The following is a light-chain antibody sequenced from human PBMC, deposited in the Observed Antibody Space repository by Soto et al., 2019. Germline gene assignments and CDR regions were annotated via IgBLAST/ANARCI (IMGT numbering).Light chain of an antibody. Sequence: QRVTISCTGSSSNIGAGYDVHWYQQLPGTAPKLLIYGNNNRPSGVPDRFSGSKSGTSASLAITGLQAEDEADYYCQSYDNSLSGLYVFGAGTKVTVL. V-gene: IGLV1-40*01. CDR3: QSYDNSLSGLYV. CDR1: SSNIGAGYD. J-gene: IGLJ1*01. CDR2: GNN.